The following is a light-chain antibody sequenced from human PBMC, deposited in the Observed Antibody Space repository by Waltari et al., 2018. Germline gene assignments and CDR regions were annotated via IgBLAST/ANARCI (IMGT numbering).Light chain of an antibody. CDR1: TGAVTSGHY. CDR2: DTS. V-gene: IGLV7-46*01. Sequence: QAVVTQESSLTVSPAGTATHTCATSTGAVTSGHYRYWFQQKPGQVPSTLIYDTSNKHSWTPARFSGSLLGGKAALTLSGAQPEDEAEYYCLLSYSGARVFGGGTKLTVL. J-gene: IGLJ3*02. CDR3: LLSYSGARV.